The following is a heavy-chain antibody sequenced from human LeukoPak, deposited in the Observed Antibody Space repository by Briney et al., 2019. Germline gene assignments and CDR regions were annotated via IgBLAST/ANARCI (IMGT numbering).Heavy chain of an antibody. J-gene: IGHJ6*02. Sequence: PSETLSLTCTVSGGSISSYYWSWIRQPPGKGLEWIGYIYYSGSTNYNPSLKNRVTISVDTSKNQFSLKPSSVTAADTAVYYCARESTRYYYYALDVWGHGTTVTVSS. CDR2: IYYSGST. D-gene: IGHD2-2*01. CDR3: ARESTRYYYYALDV. V-gene: IGHV4-59*01. CDR1: GGSISSYY.